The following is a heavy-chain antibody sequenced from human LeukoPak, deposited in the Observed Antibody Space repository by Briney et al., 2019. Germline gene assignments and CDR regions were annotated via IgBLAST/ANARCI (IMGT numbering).Heavy chain of an antibody. V-gene: IGHV4-39*01. J-gene: IGHJ4*02. CDR2: IYYSGST. D-gene: IGHD2-15*01. Sequence: SETLSLTCTVSGGSISSSSYYWGWIRQPPGKGLEWIGSIYYSGSTYYNPSLKSRVTISVATSKNQFSLKLSSVTAADTAVYYCASELAARYCSGGSCYATDYWGQGTLVTVSS. CDR3: ASELAARYCSGGSCYATDY. CDR1: GGSISSSSYY.